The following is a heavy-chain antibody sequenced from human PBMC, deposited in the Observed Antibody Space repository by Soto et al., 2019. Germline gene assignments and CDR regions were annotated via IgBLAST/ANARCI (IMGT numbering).Heavy chain of an antibody. D-gene: IGHD3-3*02. Sequence: QVQLVQSGAEVKRPGSSMKVSCKASGGTFSNYVISWVRQAPGQGLEWVGGIIPIFGTTSYAQKFQGRVTITADESTTTGYMELSSLRSGDTAVYFCARLRTFYSPFEDWGQGTLVTVSS. J-gene: IGHJ4*02. V-gene: IGHV1-69*01. CDR2: IIPIFGTT. CDR3: ARLRTFYSPFED. CDR1: GGTFSNYV.